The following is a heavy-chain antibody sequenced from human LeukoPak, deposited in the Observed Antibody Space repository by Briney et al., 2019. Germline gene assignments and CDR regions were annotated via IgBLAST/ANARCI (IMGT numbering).Heavy chain of an antibody. CDR2: MYTGGTT. V-gene: IGHV3-53*01. J-gene: IGHJ5*01. CDR3: AKDEATSGGGLAS. Sequence: PGGCLRLSCSASGFTVSGTHMSWVRQAPGKGLEWVSAMYTGGTTYYADSVTGRFTVSRDTSRNTLFLHMNSLRAEDTAVYYCAKDEATSGGGLASWGQGTLVIVSP. D-gene: IGHD3-16*01. CDR1: GFTVSGTH.